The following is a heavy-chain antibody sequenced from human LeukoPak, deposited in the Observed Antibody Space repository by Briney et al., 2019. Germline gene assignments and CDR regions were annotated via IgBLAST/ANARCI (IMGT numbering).Heavy chain of an antibody. CDR1: GGTFSSYA. CDR3: ARKVPNDSSGYYYRGQFDP. D-gene: IGHD3-22*01. V-gene: IGHV1-69*06. Sequence: GSSVTVSCTASGGTFSSYAISWVRQALGQGLEWMGGIIPIFGTANYAQKFQGRVTITADKSTSTAYMELSSLRSEDTAVYYCARKVPNDSSGYYYRGQFDPWGQGTLVTVSS. CDR2: IIPIFGTA. J-gene: IGHJ5*02.